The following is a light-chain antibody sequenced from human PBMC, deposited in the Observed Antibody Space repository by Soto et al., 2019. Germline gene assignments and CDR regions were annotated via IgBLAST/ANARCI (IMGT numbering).Light chain of an antibody. Sequence: TQPACVSGSPGQSITISCTGTSSDVGSYNYVSWYQQHPGKAPKLMIYEVSDRPSGISSRFSGSKSGNTASLTISGLQTEDEADYYCSSYTSSSTLFGTGTKV. J-gene: IGLJ1*01. CDR3: SSYTSSSTL. CDR1: SSDVGSYNY. V-gene: IGLV2-14*01. CDR2: EVS.